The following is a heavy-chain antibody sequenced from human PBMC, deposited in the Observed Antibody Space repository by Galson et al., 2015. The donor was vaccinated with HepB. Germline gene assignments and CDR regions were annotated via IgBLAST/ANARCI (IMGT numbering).Heavy chain of an antibody. CDR1: GYTFTGYY. D-gene: IGHD2-2*01. CDR2: INPNSGGA. J-gene: IGHJ4*02. CDR3: ATLGYCSSTSCYPKGY. V-gene: IGHV1-2*06. Sequence: SVKVSCKASGYTFTGYYMHWVRQAPGQGLEWMGRINPNSGGANYAQKFQGRVTMTRDTSISTAYMELSRLRSDDTAVYYCATLGYCSSTSCYPKGYWGQGTLVTVSS.